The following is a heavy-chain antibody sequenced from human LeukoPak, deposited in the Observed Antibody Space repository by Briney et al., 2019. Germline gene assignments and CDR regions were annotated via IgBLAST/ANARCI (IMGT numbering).Heavy chain of an antibody. Sequence: GGSLRLSCAASGFTFSSYGMHWVRQAPGKGLEWVALISYDGTITYSADSVKGRFTISRDNSKNTLFLQMNSLRDDDTAVYFCARDLQGSGWFPDYWGQGTLVTVSS. CDR1: GFTFSSYG. CDR3: ARDLQGSGWFPDY. J-gene: IGHJ4*02. D-gene: IGHD6-19*01. CDR2: ISYDGTIT. V-gene: IGHV3-30*03.